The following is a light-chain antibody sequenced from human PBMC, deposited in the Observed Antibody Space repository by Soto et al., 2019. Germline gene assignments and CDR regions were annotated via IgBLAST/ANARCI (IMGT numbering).Light chain of an antibody. CDR1: QSLNSD. Sequence: DIQITQSPSSLSASVGDRVTITCRASQSLNSDLSWYQQKPGAVPKLLIYAASNLQTGVPSRFSGSGFGTDFTLTISTLQPEDFATYYCQQSHGPPCTFGGGTKVEIQ. J-gene: IGKJ4*01. CDR2: AAS. V-gene: IGKV1-39*01. CDR3: QQSHGPPCT.